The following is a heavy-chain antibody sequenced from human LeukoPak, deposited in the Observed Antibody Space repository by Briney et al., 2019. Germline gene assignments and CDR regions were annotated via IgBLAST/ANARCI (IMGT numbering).Heavy chain of an antibody. CDR1: GFTFGSYG. CDR2: ISGSGGST. D-gene: IGHD2-21*02. J-gene: IGHJ4*02. CDR3: AKSRGVVVVTAMDY. V-gene: IGHV3-23*01. Sequence: GMSLRLSCAASGFTFGSYGMHWVRQAPGKGLEWVSSISGSGGSTYYADSVKGRFTISRDNSKNTLYLQMNSLRAEDTAVYYCAKSRGVVVVTAMDYWGQGTLVTVSS.